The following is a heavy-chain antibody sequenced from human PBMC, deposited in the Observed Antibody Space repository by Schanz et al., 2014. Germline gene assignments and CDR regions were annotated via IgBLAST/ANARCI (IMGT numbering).Heavy chain of an antibody. CDR2: ISTKGDT. CDR1: GYRFIGYY. CDR3: ARDWSAGSKNAFEI. J-gene: IGHJ3*02. D-gene: IGHD6-19*01. Sequence: QVQLVQSGAEVKKPGASVKASCTASGYRFIGYYLHWVRQAPGQGHEWMGWISTKGDTRYAQNFQDKVTMTRDTTGSAAYMEVPHMRLDEAAIYYWARDWSAGSKNAFEIWGPGTMVTVSS. V-gene: IGHV1-2*02.